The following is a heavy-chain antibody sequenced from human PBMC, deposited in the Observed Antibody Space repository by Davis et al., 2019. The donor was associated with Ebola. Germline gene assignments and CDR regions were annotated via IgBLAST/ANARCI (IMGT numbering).Heavy chain of an antibody. V-gene: IGHV1-69*04. CDR1: GYTFTSYG. Sequence: SVQVSCKASGYTFTSYGISWVRQAPGQGLEWMGRIIPILGIANYAQKFQGRVTITADKSTSTAYMELSSLRSEDTAVYYCAGAGSNLVSLHYGMDVWGQGTTVTVSS. D-gene: IGHD3-10*01. CDR3: AGAGSNLVSLHYGMDV. J-gene: IGHJ6*02. CDR2: IIPILGIA.